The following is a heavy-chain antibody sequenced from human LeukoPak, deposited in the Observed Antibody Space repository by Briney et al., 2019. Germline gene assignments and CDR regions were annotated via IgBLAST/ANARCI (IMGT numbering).Heavy chain of an antibody. D-gene: IGHD2-21*02. CDR3: ARAYCGGDCYWNPFDY. Sequence: SVKVSCKASGGTFSSYAISWVRQAPGQGLEWMGGVIPIFGTANYAQKFQGRVTITTDESTSTAYMELSSLRSEDTAVYYCARAYCGGDCYWNPFDYWGQGTLVTVSS. CDR2: VIPIFGTA. J-gene: IGHJ4*02. CDR1: GGTFSSYA. V-gene: IGHV1-69*05.